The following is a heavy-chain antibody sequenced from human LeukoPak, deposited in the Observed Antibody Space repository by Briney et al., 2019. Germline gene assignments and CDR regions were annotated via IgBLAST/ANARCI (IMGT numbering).Heavy chain of an antibody. CDR1: GGSISSSSYY. V-gene: IGHV4-39*01. Sequence: PSETLSLTCTVSGGSISSSSYYWGWIRQPPGKGLERIGSIYYSGSTYYNPSLKSRVTISVDTSKNQFSLKLSSVTAADTAVYYCARLEMATIPVAFDIWGQGTMVTVSS. CDR2: IYYSGST. D-gene: IGHD5-24*01. CDR3: ARLEMATIPVAFDI. J-gene: IGHJ3*02.